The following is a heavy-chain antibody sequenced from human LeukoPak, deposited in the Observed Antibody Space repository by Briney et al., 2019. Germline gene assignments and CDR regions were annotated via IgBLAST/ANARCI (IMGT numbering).Heavy chain of an antibody. CDR2: IIPFFGTP. D-gene: IGHD3-22*01. V-gene: IGHV1-69*13. Sequence: GASVKVSCKASGGTFSSYAISWVRQAPGQGLEWMGGIIPFFGTPNYAQRFQDRVTISADESTSTFYMELRSLRSEDTAVYYCARPKTYYYEDTDLKVWVRGPLDYWGQGTLVTVSS. J-gene: IGHJ4*02. CDR1: GGTFSSYA. CDR3: ARPKTYYYEDTDLKVWVRGPLDY.